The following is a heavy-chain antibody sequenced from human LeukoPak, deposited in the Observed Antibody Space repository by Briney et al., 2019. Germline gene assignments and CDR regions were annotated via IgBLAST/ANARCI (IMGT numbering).Heavy chain of an antibody. Sequence: SETLSLTCTVSGGSISSYYWSWIRQPPGKGLEWIGYIYYSGSTNYNPSLKSRVTISVDTSKNQFSLKLSSVTAADTAVYYCAREQGIAVAGLEYYFDYWGQGTLVTVSS. CDR3: AREQGIAVAGLEYYFDY. V-gene: IGHV4-59*12. D-gene: IGHD6-19*01. CDR2: IYYSGST. CDR1: GGSISSYY. J-gene: IGHJ4*02.